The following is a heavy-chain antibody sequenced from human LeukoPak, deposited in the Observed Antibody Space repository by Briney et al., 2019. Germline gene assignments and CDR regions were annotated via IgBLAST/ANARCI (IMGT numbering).Heavy chain of an antibody. D-gene: IGHD6-13*01. CDR2: ISAYNGNT. CDR1: GYTFTSYG. CDR3: ARSDSSSWYVKNWFDP. Sequence: GASVSVSCKASGYTFTSYGISWVRQAPGQGLEGMGWISAYNGNTNYAQKLQGRVTMTTDTSTSTAYMELRSLRSDDTAVYYCARSDSSSWYVKNWFDPWGQGTLVTVSS. J-gene: IGHJ5*02. V-gene: IGHV1-18*01.